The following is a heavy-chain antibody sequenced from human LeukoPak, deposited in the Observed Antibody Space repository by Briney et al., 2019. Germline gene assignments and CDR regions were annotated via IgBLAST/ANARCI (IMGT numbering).Heavy chain of an antibody. V-gene: IGHV3-48*03. CDR3: TRPGRSVTQGY. CDR1: GFTFSSSE. D-gene: IGHD1-26*01. J-gene: IGHJ4*02. Sequence: PGGSLRLSCAASGFTFSSSEMNWVRQAPGKGLEWVAYISSGAGTIFYADSVKGRFTISRDNAKNSLYLQMNSLRAEDTAVYYCTRPGRSVTQGYWGQGTLVTVSP. CDR2: ISSGAGTI.